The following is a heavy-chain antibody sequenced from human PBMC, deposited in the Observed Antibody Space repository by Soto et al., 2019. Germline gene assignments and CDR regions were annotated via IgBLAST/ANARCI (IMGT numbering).Heavy chain of an antibody. CDR2: INPNSGGT. CDR1: GYTFTGYY. V-gene: IGHV1-2*04. D-gene: IGHD6-6*01. J-gene: IGHJ4*02. CDR3: ARGTASQGSSSSHYYFDY. Sequence: ASVKVSCKASGYTFTGYYMHWVRQAPGQGLEWMGWINPNSGGTNYAQKFQGWVTMTRDTSISTAYMELSRLRSDDTAVYYCARGTASQGSSSSHYYFDYWGQGTLVTVSS.